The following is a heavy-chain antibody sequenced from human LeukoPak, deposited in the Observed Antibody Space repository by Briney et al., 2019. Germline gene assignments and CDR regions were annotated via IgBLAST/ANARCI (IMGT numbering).Heavy chain of an antibody. Sequence: PSETLSLTCNVSGASIRSFYWSWIRQPPGKGLEWIGYISYSGSTKYNPSLKSRATMSADTSKSQLSLRLNSVPAADTAVYFCAQQVVGTSDTFDVWGQGTMVTVSS. CDR2: ISYSGST. CDR1: GASIRSFY. J-gene: IGHJ3*01. V-gene: IGHV4-59*01. D-gene: IGHD2-15*01. CDR3: AQQVVGTSDTFDV.